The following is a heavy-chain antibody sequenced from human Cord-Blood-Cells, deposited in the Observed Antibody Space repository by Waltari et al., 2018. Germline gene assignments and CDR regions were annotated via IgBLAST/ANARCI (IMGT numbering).Heavy chain of an antibody. CDR2: IKHDGST. J-gene: IGHJ2*01. Sequence: QVQLQQWGAGLLKPSETLSLTCAVYGGSFSGYYWSWIRQPPGKGLEWIGEIKHDGSTNDSRALKSRVTIAVGPSKTQFSLKLSSLTTAHTAVYYRARVRAYLFDLLGRGTLVTVSS. CDR3: ARVRAYLFDL. CDR1: GGSFSGYY. V-gene: IGHV4-34*01.